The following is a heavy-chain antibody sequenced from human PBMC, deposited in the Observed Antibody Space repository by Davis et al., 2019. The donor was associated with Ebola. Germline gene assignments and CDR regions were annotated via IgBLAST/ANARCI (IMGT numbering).Heavy chain of an antibody. CDR3: ALRAGGSGYSPWYYGMDV. Sequence: ASVKVSCKSSGDTFISYAMTWVRQAPGQGLEWMGWISTNTGHPTYAQDFTGRVVFSLDTSVSTAYLQISSLKPEDSAVYYCALRAGGSGYSPWYYGMDVWGQGTTVTVSS. V-gene: IGHV7-4-1*02. D-gene: IGHD2-15*01. CDR1: GDTFISYA. CDR2: ISTNTGHP. J-gene: IGHJ6*02.